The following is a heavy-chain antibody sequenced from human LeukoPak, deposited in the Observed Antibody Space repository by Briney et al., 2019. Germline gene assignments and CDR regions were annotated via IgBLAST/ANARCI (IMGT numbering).Heavy chain of an antibody. CDR2: ISYDGSKK. J-gene: IGHJ5*02. D-gene: IGHD3-22*01. Sequence: GRSLRLSCAASGFTFRSYGMHWVRQAPGKGLEWVAVISYDGSKKYYGDSVKGRFTISGDNFKNTLYLQMNSLRAEDTAVYYCAKGIGSSGYLNWFDPWGQGTLVTVSS. V-gene: IGHV3-30*18. CDR1: GFTFRSYG. CDR3: AKGIGSSGYLNWFDP.